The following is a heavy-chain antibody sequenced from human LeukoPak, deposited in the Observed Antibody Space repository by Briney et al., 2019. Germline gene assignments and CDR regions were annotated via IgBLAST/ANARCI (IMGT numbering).Heavy chain of an antibody. CDR1: GYSFTSYW. Sequence: GESLKISCKGSGYSFTSYWIGWVRQMPGKGLEWMGIIYPGDSDTRYSPSFQGHVTISADKSITTAYLQWSSLKASDTAMYYCARHGTQRGEDWDYWGQGTLVTVSS. D-gene: IGHD3-10*01. CDR3: ARHGTQRGEDWDY. J-gene: IGHJ4*02. CDR2: IYPGDSDT. V-gene: IGHV5-51*01.